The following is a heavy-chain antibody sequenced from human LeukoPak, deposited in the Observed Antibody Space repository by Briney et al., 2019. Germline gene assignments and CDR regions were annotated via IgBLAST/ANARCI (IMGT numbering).Heavy chain of an antibody. J-gene: IGHJ4*02. D-gene: IGHD1-26*01. V-gene: IGHV3-30*02. CDR1: GFIFRSYG. CDR3: AKERLGTTTTGVFDY. CDR2: IRYDGSNK. Sequence: GGSLRLSRAASGFIFRSYGMHWVRQAPGKGLEWVAFIRYDGSNKYYADSVKGRFTISRDNSKNTLYLQMNSLRAEDTAVYYCAKERLGTTTTGVFDYWGQGTLVTVSS.